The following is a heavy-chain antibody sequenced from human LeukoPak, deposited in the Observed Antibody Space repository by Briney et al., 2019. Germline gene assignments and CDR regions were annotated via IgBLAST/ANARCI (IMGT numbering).Heavy chain of an antibody. CDR3: ARDGGHYELDY. D-gene: IGHD4-17*01. V-gene: IGHV1-2*02. Sequence: ASVKVSCKASGYTFTNNYIHWVRQAPGQGLEWMGRINPNSGATNYAQKFQGRVTMTRDTSINTASMEPNRLRSDDTAVYYCARDGGHYELDYWGQGTLVTVSS. J-gene: IGHJ4*02. CDR2: INPNSGAT. CDR1: GYTFTNNY.